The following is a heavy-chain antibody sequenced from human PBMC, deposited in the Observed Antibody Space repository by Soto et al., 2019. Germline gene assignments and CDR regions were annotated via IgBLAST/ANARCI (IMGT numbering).Heavy chain of an antibody. J-gene: IGHJ6*02. D-gene: IGHD3-3*01. CDR1: GFTFSSYW. CDR3: AREGRDDFWSGYYTTGYYYGMDV. V-gene: IGHV3-74*01. Sequence: GSLRLSCAASGFTFSSYWMHWVRQAPGKGLVWVSRINSDGSSTSYADSVKGRFTISRDNAKNTLYLQMNSLRAEDTAVYYCAREGRDDFWSGYYTTGYYYGMDVWGQGTTVTVSS. CDR2: INSDGSST.